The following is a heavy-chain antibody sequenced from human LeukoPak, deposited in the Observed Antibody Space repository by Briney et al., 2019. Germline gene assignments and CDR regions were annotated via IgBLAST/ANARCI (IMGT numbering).Heavy chain of an antibody. V-gene: IGHV1-69*06. CDR2: IIPIFGTA. Sequence: GASVKVSCKASGGTFSSYAISWVRQAPGQGLEWMGGIIPIFGTANYAQKFQGRVTITADKSTSTAYMELSSLRPEDTAVYYCARDPGRSYGYTLWGQGTLVTVSS. J-gene: IGHJ4*02. D-gene: IGHD5-18*01. CDR1: GGTFSSYA. CDR3: ARDPGRSYGYTL.